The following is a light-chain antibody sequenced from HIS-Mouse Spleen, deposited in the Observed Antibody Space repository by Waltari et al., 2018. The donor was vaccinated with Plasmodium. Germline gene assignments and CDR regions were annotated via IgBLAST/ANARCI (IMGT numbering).Light chain of an antibody. J-gene: IGLJ3*02. CDR3: SSYTSSSTRV. Sequence: QSALTQPASVSGSPGQSITISCTGTSSDVGGYNYVSWYQQHPGNAPKLMIYDVSNRPSGVSNRFSGSKSDNTASLTISGLQAEDEADYYCSSYTSSSTRVFGGGTKLTVL. CDR2: DVS. CDR1: SSDVGGYNY. V-gene: IGLV2-14*03.